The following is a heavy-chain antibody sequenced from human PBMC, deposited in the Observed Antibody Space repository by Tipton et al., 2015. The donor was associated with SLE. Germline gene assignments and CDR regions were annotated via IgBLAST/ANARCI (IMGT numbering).Heavy chain of an antibody. V-gene: IGHV3-30*04. Sequence: SLRLSCAASGFTFRSYAMHWVRQAPGKGLEWVAVISYDGTDKYYADSVKGRFTMSRDNANNSLYLQMNSLRVDDTAVYYCARGGGNGGISGRMDVWGQGTTVTVSS. CDR3: ARGGGNGGISGRMDV. CDR1: GFTFRSYA. CDR2: ISYDGTDK. D-gene: IGHD4-23*01. J-gene: IGHJ6*02.